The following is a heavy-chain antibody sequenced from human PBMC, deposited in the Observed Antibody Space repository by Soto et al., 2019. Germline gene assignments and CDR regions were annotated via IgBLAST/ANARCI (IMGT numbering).Heavy chain of an antibody. D-gene: IGHD2-21*02. CDR1: GFTFSSYW. CDR3: ARVTHVVVTALPYNWFDP. Sequence: HPGGSLRLSCAASGFTFSSYWMHWVRQAPGKGLVWVSRINSDGSSTSYADSVKGRFTISRDNAKNTLYLQMNSRRAEDTAVYYCARVTHVVVTALPYNWFDPWGQGTLVTVSS. J-gene: IGHJ5*02. CDR2: INSDGSST. V-gene: IGHV3-74*01.